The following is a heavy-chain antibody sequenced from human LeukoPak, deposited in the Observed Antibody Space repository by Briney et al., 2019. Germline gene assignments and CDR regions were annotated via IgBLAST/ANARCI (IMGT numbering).Heavy chain of an antibody. CDR3: ASARDSSGYYYVGHY. CDR1: GGTFSSYA. CDR2: IIPIFGTA. D-gene: IGHD3-22*01. Sequence: SVKVSCKASGGTFSSYAISWVRQAPGQGLEWMGGIIPIFGTANYAQKFQGRVTITADESTGTAYMELSSLRSEDTAVYYCASARDSSGYYYVGHYWGQGTLVTVSS. J-gene: IGHJ4*02. V-gene: IGHV1-69*01.